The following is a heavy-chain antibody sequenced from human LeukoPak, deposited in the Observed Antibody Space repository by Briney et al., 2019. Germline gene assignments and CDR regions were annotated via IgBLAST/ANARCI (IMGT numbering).Heavy chain of an antibody. CDR1: GYTFTSDG. CDR2: ISAYNGNT. D-gene: IGHD3-9*01. J-gene: IGHJ4*02. Sequence: ASVKVSCKASGYTFTSDGISWVRQAPGQGLEWMGWISAYNGNTNYAQKLQGRVTMTTDTSTSTAYMELRSLRSDDTAVYYCARDCYDILTGYPYPPHYWGQGTLVTVSS. V-gene: IGHV1-18*04. CDR3: ARDCYDILTGYPYPPHY.